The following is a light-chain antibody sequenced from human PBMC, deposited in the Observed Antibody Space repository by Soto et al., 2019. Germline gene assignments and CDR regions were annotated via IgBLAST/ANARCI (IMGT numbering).Light chain of an antibody. Sequence: EIVLTQSPATLSLSPGERATLSCRASQSGKTFLVWYQQRPGQAPRLLIHDESHRAAGIPARFSGSGFGTDFTRTISSLEPEDAAVYYFQQRSNWPPITFGQGTRLEI. CDR1: QSGKTF. V-gene: IGKV3-11*01. CDR3: QQRSNWPPIT. J-gene: IGKJ5*01. CDR2: DES.